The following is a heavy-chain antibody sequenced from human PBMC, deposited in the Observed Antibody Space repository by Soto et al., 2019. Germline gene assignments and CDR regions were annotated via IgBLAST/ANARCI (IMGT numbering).Heavy chain of an antibody. CDR2: IYYSGST. CDR1: GGSISSSSYY. J-gene: IGHJ6*02. D-gene: IGHD3-3*01. Sequence: PSETLSLTCTVSGGSISSSSYYWGWIRQPPGKGLEWIGSIYYSGSTYCNPSLKSRVTISVDTSKNQFSLKLSSVTAADTAVYYCARLYDFWSGYYYPLYYYGMDVWGQGTTVTVSS. V-gene: IGHV4-39*01. CDR3: ARLYDFWSGYYYPLYYYGMDV.